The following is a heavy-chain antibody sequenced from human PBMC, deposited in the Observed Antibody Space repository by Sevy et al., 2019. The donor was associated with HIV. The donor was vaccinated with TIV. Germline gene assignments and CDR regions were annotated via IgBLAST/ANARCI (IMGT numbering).Heavy chain of an antibody. V-gene: IGHV4-59*01. Sequence: SETLSLSCTVSGGSISSYYWSWIRQPPGKGLEGIGYIYYSGSTNYNPSLKSRVTISVDTSKNQFSLKLSSVTAADTAVYYCAREFCSGGSCTFDYWGQGTLVTVSS. CDR3: AREFCSGGSCTFDY. CDR2: IYYSGST. CDR1: GGSISSYY. J-gene: IGHJ4*02. D-gene: IGHD2-15*01.